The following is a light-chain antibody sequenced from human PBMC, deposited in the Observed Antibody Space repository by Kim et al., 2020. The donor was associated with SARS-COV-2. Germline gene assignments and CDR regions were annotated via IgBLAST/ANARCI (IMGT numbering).Light chain of an antibody. J-gene: IGLJ2*01. CDR1: SLRSYY. CDR3: SSRDSNGYVL. Sequence: SSELTQDPAVSVALGQTVGITCQGDSLRSYYASWYQQKPGQAPIVVISGKNNRPSGIPDRFSGSSSGNTASLTITGAQAEDEADYCCSSRDSNGYVLFGGGTQLTVL. CDR2: GKN. V-gene: IGLV3-19*01.